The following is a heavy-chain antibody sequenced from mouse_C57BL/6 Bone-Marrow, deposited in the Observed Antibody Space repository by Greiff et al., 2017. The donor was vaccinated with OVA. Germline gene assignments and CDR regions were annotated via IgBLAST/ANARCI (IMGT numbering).Heavy chain of an antibody. CDR3: ASPTIVTTPFAY. J-gene: IGHJ3*01. CDR2: IWSGGST. V-gene: IGHV2-2*01. D-gene: IGHD2-5*01. Sequence: VKLMESGPGLVQPSQSLSITCTVSGFSLTSYGVHWVRQSPGKGLEWLGVIWSGGSTDYNAAFISRLSISKDNSKSQVFFKMNSLQADDTAIYYGASPTIVTTPFAYWGQGTLVTVSA. CDR1: GFSLTSYG.